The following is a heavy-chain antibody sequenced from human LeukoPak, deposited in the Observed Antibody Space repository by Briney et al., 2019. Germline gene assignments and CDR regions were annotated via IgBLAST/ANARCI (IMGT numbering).Heavy chain of an antibody. CDR3: ARQYSWFGELLHLDY. V-gene: IGHV4-39*01. J-gene: IGHJ4*02. CDR1: GGSISSSSYY. CDR2: IYYSGST. Sequence: PSETLSLTCTASGGSISSSSYYWGWLPQPPGKGLEWFGYIYYSGSTYYNLSLKSRVTISVDTSKNQFSLKLSSVTAADTAVYYCARQYSWFGELLHLDYWGQGTLVTISS. D-gene: IGHD3-10*01.